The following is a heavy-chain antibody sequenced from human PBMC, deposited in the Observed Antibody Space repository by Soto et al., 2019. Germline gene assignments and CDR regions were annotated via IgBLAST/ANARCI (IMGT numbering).Heavy chain of an antibody. V-gene: IGHV4-34*01. CDR3: ARVRSGSYYRGWFDP. CDR1: GGSFSGYY. J-gene: IGHJ5*02. Sequence: SETLSLTCAVYGGSFSGYYWSWIRQPPGKGLEWIGEINHSGSTNYNPSLKSRVTISVDTSKNQFSLKLSSVTAADTAVYYCARVRSGSYYRGWFDPWGQGTLVTVSS. CDR2: INHSGST. D-gene: IGHD3-10*01.